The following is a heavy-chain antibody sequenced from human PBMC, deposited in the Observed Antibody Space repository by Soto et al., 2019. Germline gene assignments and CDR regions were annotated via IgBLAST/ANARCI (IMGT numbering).Heavy chain of an antibody. CDR3: AIEAYYYGSGNYYYYYGMDV. V-gene: IGHV6-1*01. D-gene: IGHD3-10*01. J-gene: IGHJ6*02. CDR1: GDSVSSNSAV. CDR2: TYYRSKWYN. Sequence: SQTLSLTCAISGDSVSSNSAVWNWIRQSPSRGLEWLGRTYYRSKWYNDYAVSVKSRITINPDTSKNQFSLQLNSVTPEDTAVYYCAIEAYYYGSGNYYYYYGMDVWGQGTTVTVSS.